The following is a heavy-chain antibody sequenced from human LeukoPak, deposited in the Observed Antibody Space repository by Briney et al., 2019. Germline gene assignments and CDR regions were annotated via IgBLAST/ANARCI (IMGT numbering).Heavy chain of an antibody. V-gene: IGHV4-4*07. J-gene: IGHJ6*03. CDR1: GFNFSTYW. CDR3: ARAGYYGSGSYPNYYYYMDV. CDR2: IYTSGST. Sequence: GTLRLSCTASGFNFSTYWMTWVRQVPGKGLEWIGRIYTSGSTNYNPSLKSRVTMSVDTSKNQFSLKLSSVTAADTAVYYCARAGYYGSGSYPNYYYYMDVWGKGTTVTISS. D-gene: IGHD3-10*01.